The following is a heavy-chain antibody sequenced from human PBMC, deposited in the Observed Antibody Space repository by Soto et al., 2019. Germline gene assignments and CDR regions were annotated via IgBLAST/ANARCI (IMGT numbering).Heavy chain of an antibody. CDR1: GGSISPYY. CDR2: VSYTVTT. Sequence: PSETLSLTCTVSGGSISPYYWSWIRQPPGMGLEWIGYVSYTVTTNYNPSLKSRVTVSLDTSKNQFSLRLSDVTAADTAVYFCARAQPNPRGYSFGPLAYWGQGALVTVSS. J-gene: IGHJ4*02. D-gene: IGHD5-18*01. V-gene: IGHV4-59*01. CDR3: ARAQPNPRGYSFGPLAY.